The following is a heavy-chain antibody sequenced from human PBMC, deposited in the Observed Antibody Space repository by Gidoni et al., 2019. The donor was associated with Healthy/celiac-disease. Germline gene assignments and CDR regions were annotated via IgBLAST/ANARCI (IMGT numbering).Heavy chain of an antibody. CDR2: INGNSGHT. CDR3: ARDQDRSADICLDY. V-gene: IGHV3-21*06. CDR1: GFTFSAYG. D-gene: IGHD2-15*01. Sequence: EVQLVEPGGGLVKPGGSLRLSCGASGFTFSAYGMTWVRQAPGKGLEWVSGINGNSGHTYYSDSVKGRFTIARDNAQSSLYLQMNSLTVEDTAVYYCARDQDRSADICLDYWGQGTLVTVSS. J-gene: IGHJ4*02.